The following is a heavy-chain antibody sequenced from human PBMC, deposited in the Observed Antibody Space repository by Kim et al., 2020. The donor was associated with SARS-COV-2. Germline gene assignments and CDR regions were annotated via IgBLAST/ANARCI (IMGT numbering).Heavy chain of an antibody. Sequence: GGSLRLSCAASGFTFSSYGMHWVRQAPGKGLEWVAVISYDGSNKYYADSVKGRFTISRDNSKNTLYLQMNSLRAEDTAVYYCAKEDRGYSYGYDPPTDY. D-gene: IGHD5-18*01. CDR1: GFTFSSYG. CDR2: ISYDGSNK. J-gene: IGHJ4*01. V-gene: IGHV3-30*18. CDR3: AKEDRGYSYGYDPPTDY.